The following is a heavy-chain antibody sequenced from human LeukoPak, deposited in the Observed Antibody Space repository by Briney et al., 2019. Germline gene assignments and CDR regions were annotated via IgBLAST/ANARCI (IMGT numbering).Heavy chain of an antibody. CDR3: GKGVFGVNRAFDY. CDR2: ISESGSGT. Sequence: EGSLRLSCEASGFTFNTCAMSWVRQAPGKGLEWVSAISESGSGTYYADSVKGRFTISRDNSKNTLYLQMNSLRVDDTALYYCGKGVFGVNRAFDYWGQGTLVTVSS. D-gene: IGHD3-3*01. V-gene: IGHV3-23*01. CDR1: GFTFNTCA. J-gene: IGHJ4*02.